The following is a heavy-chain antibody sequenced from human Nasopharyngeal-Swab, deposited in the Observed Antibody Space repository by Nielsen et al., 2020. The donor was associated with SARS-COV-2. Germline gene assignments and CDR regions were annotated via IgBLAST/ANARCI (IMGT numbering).Heavy chain of an antibody. Sequence: WVRQAPGQGLEWMGWISAYNGNTNYARKLQGRVTMTTDTSTSTAYMELRSLRSDDTAVYYCARMSFWGHDYSNLPQDYYGMDVWGQGTTVTVSS. J-gene: IGHJ6*02. CDR2: ISAYNGNT. CDR3: ARMSFWGHDYSNLPQDYYGMDV. V-gene: IGHV1-18*01. D-gene: IGHD4-11*01.